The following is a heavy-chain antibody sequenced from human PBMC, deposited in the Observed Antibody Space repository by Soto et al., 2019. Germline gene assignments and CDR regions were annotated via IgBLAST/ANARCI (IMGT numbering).Heavy chain of an antibody. D-gene: IGHD3-3*01. Sequence: GGSLRLSCAASGFTFSSYAMSWVRQAPGKGLEWVSAISGSGGSTYYADSVKGRFTISRDNSKNTLYLQMNSLRAEDTAVYYCAKDDSTHTRFLEWLSLIPFFDYWGQGTLVTVSS. J-gene: IGHJ4*02. CDR2: ISGSGGST. CDR3: AKDDSTHTRFLEWLSLIPFFDY. CDR1: GFTFSSYA. V-gene: IGHV3-23*01.